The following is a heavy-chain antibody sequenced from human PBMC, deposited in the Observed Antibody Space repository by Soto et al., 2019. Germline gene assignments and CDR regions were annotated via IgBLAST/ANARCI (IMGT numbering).Heavy chain of an antibody. J-gene: IGHJ5*02. CDR2: IYYSGST. CDR1: GGSISSGGYY. V-gene: IGHV4-31*03. Sequence: PSETLSLTCTVSGGSISSGGYYWSWIRQHPGKGLEWIGYIYYSGSTYYNPSLKSRVTISVDTSKNQFSLKLSSVTAADTAVYYCARVLGDFDTAMGWFDPWGQGTLVTVSS. D-gene: IGHD5-18*01. CDR3: ARVLGDFDTAMGWFDP.